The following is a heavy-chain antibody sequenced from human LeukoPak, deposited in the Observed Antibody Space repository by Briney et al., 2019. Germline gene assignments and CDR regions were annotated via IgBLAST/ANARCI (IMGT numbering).Heavy chain of an antibody. V-gene: IGHV3-23*01. J-gene: IGHJ4*02. Sequence: GGSLRLSCAAFGIAFDKNAMSWVRQAPGKGLESVSTISHSGGATHYADSVKGRFTISRDNSKNTVSLQMSSLRVEDTAVYYCANFKGKDGIKDHFDYWGQGTLVTVSS. CDR3: ANFKGKDGIKDHFDY. D-gene: IGHD5-24*01. CDR1: GIAFDKNA. CDR2: ISHSGGAT.